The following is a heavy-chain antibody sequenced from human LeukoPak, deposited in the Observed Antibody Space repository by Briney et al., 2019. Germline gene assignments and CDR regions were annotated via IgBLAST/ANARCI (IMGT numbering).Heavy chain of an antibody. CDR3: AKDPSGLDYLDY. V-gene: IGHV3-23*01. J-gene: IGHJ4*02. Sequence: PGGSLRLSCAASGFTFSSYAMSWVRQAPGKGLEWVSGISTGGDSTYYADSVKGRFTISRDNSKHTLYLQMNSLGAEDTAVYYCAKDPSGLDYLDYWGQGTPVTVSA. CDR2: ISTGGDST. CDR1: GFTFSSYA.